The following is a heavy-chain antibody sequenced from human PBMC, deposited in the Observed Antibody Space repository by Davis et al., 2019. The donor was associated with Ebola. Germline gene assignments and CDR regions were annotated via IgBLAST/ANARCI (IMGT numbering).Heavy chain of an antibody. CDR1: GYTFTSYY. Sequence: ASVKVSCKASGYTFTSYYMHWVRQAPGQGLEWMGIINPSGGSTSYAQKFQGRVTMTRDTSTSTVYMELRSLRSDDTAMYYCARGEITMIVVHYYYYGMDVWGKGTTVTVSS. D-gene: IGHD3-22*01. V-gene: IGHV1-46*01. CDR3: ARGEITMIVVHYYYYGMDV. CDR2: INPSGGST. J-gene: IGHJ6*04.